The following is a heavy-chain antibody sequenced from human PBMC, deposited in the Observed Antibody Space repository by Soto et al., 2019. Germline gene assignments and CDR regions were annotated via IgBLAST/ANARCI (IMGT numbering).Heavy chain of an antibody. Sequence: GGSLRLSCAASGFTFDDYGMSWVRQAPGKGLEWVSGINWNGGSTGYADSVKGRFTISRDNAKNSLYLQMNSLRAEDTALYYYAAWKNFDWQGNYYYYGMDVWGQGTTVTVSS. CDR3: AAWKNFDWQGNYYYYGMDV. J-gene: IGHJ6*02. V-gene: IGHV3-20*04. CDR1: GFTFDDYG. D-gene: IGHD3-9*01. CDR2: INWNGGST.